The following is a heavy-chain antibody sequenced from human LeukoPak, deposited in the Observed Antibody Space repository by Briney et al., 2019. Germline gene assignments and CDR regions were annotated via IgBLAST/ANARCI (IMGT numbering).Heavy chain of an antibody. D-gene: IGHD2-21*02. J-gene: IGHJ4*02. CDR2: IRQDGGDK. Sequence: GGSLRLSCAASGFTFSNFWMTWVRQAPGKGPEWLATIRQDGGDKWYLDSVKGRFTISREHAKNSPYLEMNNLRIEDTAVYYCARYFDNTAYSWRRFDYWGQGALVTVSS. V-gene: IGHV3-7*01. CDR3: ARYFDNTAYSWRRFDY. CDR1: GFTFSNFW.